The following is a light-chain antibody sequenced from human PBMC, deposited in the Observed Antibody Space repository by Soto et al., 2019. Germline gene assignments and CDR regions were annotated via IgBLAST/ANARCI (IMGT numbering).Light chain of an antibody. Sequence: DIQMTQSPPSLSASVGDRVTITCQASQGISNYLNWYQQKPGKAPKLLIYDASNLETGVPSRFSGSGSGTDFTFTISSLQPEDIATYYCQQYDNLPLTFGGGTKVEIK. V-gene: IGKV1-33*01. J-gene: IGKJ4*01. CDR2: DAS. CDR3: QQYDNLPLT. CDR1: QGISNY.